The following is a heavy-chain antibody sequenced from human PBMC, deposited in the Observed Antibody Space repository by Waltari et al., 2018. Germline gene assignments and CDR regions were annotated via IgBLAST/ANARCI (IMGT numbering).Heavy chain of an antibody. V-gene: IGHV3-30*18. CDR3: AKDLTNYYYYGMDV. Sequence: QVQLVESGGGVVQPGRSLRLSCAASEFSFSTFGMHWVRQAPGRWLELGAVRSYQGSNKDYADSVKGRFTISRDNSKNTLYLQMNSLRAEDTAVYYCAKDLTNYYYYGMDVWGQGTTVTVSS. CDR1: EFSFSTFG. CDR2: RSYQGSNK. D-gene: IGHD1-1*01. J-gene: IGHJ6*02.